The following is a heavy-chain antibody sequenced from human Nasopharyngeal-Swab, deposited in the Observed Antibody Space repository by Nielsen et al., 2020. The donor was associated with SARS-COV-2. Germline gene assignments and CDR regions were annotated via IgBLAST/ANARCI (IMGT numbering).Heavy chain of an antibody. CDR2: IIPIFGTA. CDR1: GCTFSSYA. D-gene: IGHD3-3*01. J-gene: IGHJ5*02. V-gene: IGHV1-69*13. CDR3: ARAYDLQNWFDP. Sequence: SVKVSCKASGCTFSSYAISWVRQAPGQGLEWMGGIIPIFGTANYAQKFQGRVTITADESTSTAYMELSSLRSEDTAVYYCARAYDLQNWFDPWGQGTLVTVSS.